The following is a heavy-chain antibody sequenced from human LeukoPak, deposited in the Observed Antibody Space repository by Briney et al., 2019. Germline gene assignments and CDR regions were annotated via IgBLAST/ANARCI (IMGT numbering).Heavy chain of an antibody. Sequence: SQTLSLTCAVSGGSISSGGYSWRWIRQPPGKGLEWIGYIYHSGSTYYNPSLKSRVTISVDRSKNQFSLKLSSVTAADTAVYYCARGRHDYGDYFNWFDPWGQGTLVTVSS. CDR2: IYHSGST. CDR1: GGSISSGGYS. D-gene: IGHD4-17*01. CDR3: ARGRHDYGDYFNWFDP. J-gene: IGHJ5*02. V-gene: IGHV4-30-2*01.